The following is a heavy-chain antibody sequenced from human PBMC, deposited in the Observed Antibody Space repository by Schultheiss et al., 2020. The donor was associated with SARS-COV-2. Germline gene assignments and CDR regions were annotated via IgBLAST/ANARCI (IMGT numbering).Heavy chain of an antibody. CDR1: GGSVSSGSYY. J-gene: IGHJ4*02. CDR3: ARDAGIAIDY. D-gene: IGHD1-26*01. CDR2: IYYSGST. Sequence: SETLSLTCTVSGGSVSSGSYYWSWIRQPPGKGLEWIGYIYYSGSTNYNPSLKSRVTISVDTSKNQFSLKLSSVTAADTAVYYCARDAGIAIDYWGQGTLVTV. V-gene: IGHV4-61*01.